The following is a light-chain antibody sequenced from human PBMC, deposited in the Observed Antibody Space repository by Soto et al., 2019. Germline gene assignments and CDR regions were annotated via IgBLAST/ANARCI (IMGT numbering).Light chain of an antibody. J-gene: IGKJ1*01. CDR3: HQYDKWQA. CDR1: QSVSRN. Sequence: EIVMTQSPATLSVSPGERATVSCRASQSVSRNVAWFQHKPGQAPRLLIYGASTRASGIPARFSGGGSGTEFTLTISSLQSEDFAVYYCHQYDKWQAFGQGTKVEIK. V-gene: IGKV3-15*01. CDR2: GAS.